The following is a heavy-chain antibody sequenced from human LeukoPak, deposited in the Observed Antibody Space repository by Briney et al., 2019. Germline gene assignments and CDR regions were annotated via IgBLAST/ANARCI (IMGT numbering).Heavy chain of an antibody. CDR3: AREGGWYFDY. V-gene: IGHV3-64*01. D-gene: IGHD6-19*01. J-gene: IGHJ4*02. CDR1: GFSFSSYA. Sequence: PGGSLRLSCAASGFSFSSYAMHWVSQVPGKGLEYVSAISTNGGRTYYANSVKGRFTISRDNSKNTLYLQMGSLRAEDTAVYYCAREGGWYFDYWGQGTLVTVSS. CDR2: ISTNGGRT.